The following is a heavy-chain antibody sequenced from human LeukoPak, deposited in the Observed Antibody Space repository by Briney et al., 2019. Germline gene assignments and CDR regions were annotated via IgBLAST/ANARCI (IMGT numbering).Heavy chain of an antibody. V-gene: IGHV3-21*01. J-gene: IGHJ4*02. CDR3: ARDLSSSGLKTFVY. D-gene: IGHD6-13*01. CDR2: ISSSSSYI. Sequence: PGGSLRLSCAASGFTFSSYSMNWVRQAPGKGLEWVSSISSSSSYICYADSVKGRFTISRDNAKNSLYLQMNSLRAEDTAVYYCARDLSSSGLKTFVYWGQGTLVTVSS. CDR1: GFTFSSYS.